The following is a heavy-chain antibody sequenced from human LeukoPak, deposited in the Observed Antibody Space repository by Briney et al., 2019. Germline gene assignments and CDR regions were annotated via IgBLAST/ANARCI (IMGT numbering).Heavy chain of an antibody. Sequence: PGGSLRLSCAASGFAFDDYGMSWVRLAPGKGPEWVSGINWSGGSTGYADSVRGRFAISRDNAKNSLYLQMNSLRAEDTALYYCATPRLRDYYFDYWGQGTLVTVSS. CDR1: GFAFDDYG. CDR2: INWSGGST. V-gene: IGHV3-20*04. D-gene: IGHD4-17*01. J-gene: IGHJ4*02. CDR3: ATPRLRDYYFDY.